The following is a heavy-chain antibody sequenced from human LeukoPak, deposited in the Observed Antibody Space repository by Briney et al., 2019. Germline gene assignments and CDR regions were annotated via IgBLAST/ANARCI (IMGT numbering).Heavy chain of an antibody. CDR1: EFTLSSYT. CDR3: ARAPSYSSGEFDY. CDR2: ISSSSSYI. J-gene: IGHJ4*02. Sequence: GGSLRLSCAASEFTLSSYTMNWVRQAPGKGLEWVSSISSSSSYIYYADSVKGRFTISRDNAKNSLYLQMNSLRAEDTAVYYCARAPSYSSGEFDYWGQGTLVTVSS. D-gene: IGHD6-25*01. V-gene: IGHV3-21*01.